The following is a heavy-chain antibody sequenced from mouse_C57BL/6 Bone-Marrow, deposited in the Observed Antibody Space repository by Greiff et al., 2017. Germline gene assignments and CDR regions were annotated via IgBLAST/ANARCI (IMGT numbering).Heavy chain of an antibody. CDR2: ISYDGSN. CDR3: ASRGWFAY. D-gene: IGHD3-1*01. V-gene: IGHV3-6*01. CDR1: GYSITSGYY. J-gene: IGHJ3*01. Sequence: ESGPGLVKPSQSLSLTCSVTGYSITSGYYWNWIRQFPGNKLEWMGYISYDGSNNYNPSLKNRISITRDTSKNQFFLKLKSVTTEDTATYYCASRGWFAYWGQGTLVTVSA.